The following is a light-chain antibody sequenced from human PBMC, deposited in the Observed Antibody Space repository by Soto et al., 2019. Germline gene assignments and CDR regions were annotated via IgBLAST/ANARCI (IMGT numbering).Light chain of an antibody. Sequence: DIQMTQSPYTLSASVGDTVTITCRASETISSWLAWYQQKPGKAPKRLIYAASSLQSGVPSRFSGSGSGTEFTLTISSLQPEDFATYYCLQHNSYPRTFGQGTKVDIK. CDR1: ETISSW. V-gene: IGKV1-5*01. CDR2: AAS. CDR3: LQHNSYPRT. J-gene: IGKJ1*01.